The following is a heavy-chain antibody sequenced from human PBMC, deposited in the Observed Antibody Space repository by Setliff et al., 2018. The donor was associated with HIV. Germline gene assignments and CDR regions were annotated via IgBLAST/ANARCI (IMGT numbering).Heavy chain of an antibody. CDR1: GGTSSTHA. J-gene: IGHJ3*02. CDR2: IISILDIT. CDR3: TGPRGDEAFDI. D-gene: IGHD3-10*01. V-gene: IGHV1-69*10. Sequence: SVKVSCKASGGTSSTHAINWVRQAPGQGLEWMRQIISILDITSYAQQLQGRVSITADESTSTFYMELSDLTSADTAVYYCTGPRGDEAFDIWGQGTKVTVSS.